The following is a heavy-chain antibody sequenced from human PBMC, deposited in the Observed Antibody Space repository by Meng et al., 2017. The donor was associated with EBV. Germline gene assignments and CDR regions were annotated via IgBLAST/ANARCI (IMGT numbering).Heavy chain of an antibody. V-gene: IGHV4-34*01. J-gene: IGHJ4*02. CDR1: GGSFTDYY. CDR2: VSHSGRT. Sequence: QVLLRQWGAGLLKPSXXPSLSXAVYGGSFTDYYWSWIRQAPGKSLEWIGEVSHSGRTRYNPSLKSRVSMSADVSKKQFSLKMKSVTAADTGVYFCARVGYSVHDVSFEDFWGQGPLVTVSS. D-gene: IGHD5/OR15-5a*01. CDR3: ARVGYSVHDVSFEDF.